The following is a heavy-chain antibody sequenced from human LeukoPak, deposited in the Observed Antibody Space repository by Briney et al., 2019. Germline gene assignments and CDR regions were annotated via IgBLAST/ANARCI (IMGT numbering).Heavy chain of an antibody. CDR3: TGEKAGTIVDY. D-gene: IGHD2-15*01. V-gene: IGHV4-38-2*02. CDR1: VYSISSGYD. J-gene: IGHJ4*02. CDR2: NHHRGSK. Sequence: PSETPSLTCPLSVYSISSGYDWGWIRQPPGKGLEWIGSNHHRGSKYYNPVLKSRVTITVDMYKNQFSLMLSSVTAADAAVYFCTGEKAGTIVDYWGQGTLVTVSS.